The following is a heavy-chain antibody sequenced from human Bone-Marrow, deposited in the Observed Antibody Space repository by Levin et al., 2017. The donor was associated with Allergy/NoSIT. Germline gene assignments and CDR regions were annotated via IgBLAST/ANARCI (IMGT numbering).Heavy chain of an antibody. CDR2: IRSKANNYAT. CDR3: SNYDILTGFLS. J-gene: IGHJ5*02. D-gene: IGHD3-9*01. V-gene: IGHV3-73*01. CDR1: GFTLRGSA. Sequence: GGSLRLSFAASGFTLRGSAVHWVRQASGNGLAWLGRIRSKANNYATAYAASVQGRFIISRDDSKNTADLQMNSLKTEDTAVYYCSNYDILTGFLSWGQGTLVTVSS.